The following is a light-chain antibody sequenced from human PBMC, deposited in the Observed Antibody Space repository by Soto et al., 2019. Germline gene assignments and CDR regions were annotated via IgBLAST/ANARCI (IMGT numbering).Light chain of an antibody. Sequence: DIQMTQSPSTLSGSVGDRVTITCRASQTISSWLALYQQKPMKAPKLLIYKSSTVKSGVPSRFSGSGSGTEFTLTISSLQPDYFATYYCQHNNSYSEAFGQGTKVDI. CDR1: QTISSW. J-gene: IGKJ1*01. CDR3: QHNNSYSEA. V-gene: IGKV1-5*03. CDR2: KSS.